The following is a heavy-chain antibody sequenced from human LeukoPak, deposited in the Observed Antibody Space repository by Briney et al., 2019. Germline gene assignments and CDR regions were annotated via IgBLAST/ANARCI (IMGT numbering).Heavy chain of an antibody. CDR1: GGSISSDY. J-gene: IGHJ4*02. Sequence: SETLSLTCTVSGGSISSDYWSWIRQPPGKGLEWIGEGGNSGGTKFNPSLKSRVTISADTSKNQFSLKLSSVTAADTAVYYCARETTGALDYWGQGTLVTVSS. D-gene: IGHD1-14*01. V-gene: IGHV4-59*12. CDR2: GGNSGGT. CDR3: ARETTGALDY.